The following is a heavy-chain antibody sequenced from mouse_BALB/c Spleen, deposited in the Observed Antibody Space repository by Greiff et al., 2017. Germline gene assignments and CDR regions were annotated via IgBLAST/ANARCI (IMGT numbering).Heavy chain of an antibody. D-gene: IGHD1-2*01. J-gene: IGHJ1*01. CDR2: ISYSGST. V-gene: IGHV3-2*02. CDR1: GYSITSDYA. Sequence: EVKLVESGPGLVKPSQSLSLTCTVTGYSITSDYAWNWIRQFPGNKLEWMGYISYSGSTSYNPSLKSRISITRDTSKNQFFLQLNSVTTEDTATYYCARWTATWYFDVWGAGTTVTVSS. CDR3: ARWTATWYFDV.